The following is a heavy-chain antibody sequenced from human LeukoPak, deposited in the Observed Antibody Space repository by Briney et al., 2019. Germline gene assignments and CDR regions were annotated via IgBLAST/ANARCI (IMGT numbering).Heavy chain of an antibody. CDR1: GFSFSVFW. J-gene: IGHJ3*02. CDR2: IKTDGSIT. D-gene: IGHD6-19*01. CDR3: ARVAVAGNRAFDI. Sequence: GGSLRLSCAASGFSFSVFWMHWVRQAPGKGPVWVSRIKTDGSITDYADSVKGRFTISRDNAKNTLYLQMNSLRAEDTAVYYCARVAVAGNRAFDIWGQGTMVTVSS. V-gene: IGHV3-74*01.